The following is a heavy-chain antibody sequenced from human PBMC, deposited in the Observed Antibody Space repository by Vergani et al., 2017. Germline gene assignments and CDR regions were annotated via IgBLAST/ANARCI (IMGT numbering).Heavy chain of an antibody. J-gene: IGHJ4*02. CDR3: ARWFRGHYYDSSGYYPS. D-gene: IGHD3-22*01. CDR2: ISSSSSYI. V-gene: IGHV3-21*04. Sequence: EVQLLESGGGLVQPGGSLRLSCAASGFTFSSYAMSWVRQAPGKGLEWVSSISSSSSYIYYADSVKGRFTISRDNAKNSLYLQMNSLRAEDTAVYYCARWFRGHYYDSSGYYPSWGQGTLVTVSS. CDR1: GFTFSSYA.